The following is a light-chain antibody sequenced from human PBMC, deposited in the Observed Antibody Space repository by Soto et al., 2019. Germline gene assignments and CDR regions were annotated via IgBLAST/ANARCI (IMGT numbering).Light chain of an antibody. J-gene: IGLJ2*01. CDR3: AAWDDSLNGPV. Sequence: QSVLTQPPSASGTPGQRVTVSCSGISSNIGSYIVSWYQQLPGSAPKLLIYSNNQRPSGVPDRFSGSKSGTSASLAISGLQSDDEADYYCAAWDDSLNGPVFGGGTKITVL. CDR2: SNN. V-gene: IGLV1-44*01. CDR1: SSNIGSYI.